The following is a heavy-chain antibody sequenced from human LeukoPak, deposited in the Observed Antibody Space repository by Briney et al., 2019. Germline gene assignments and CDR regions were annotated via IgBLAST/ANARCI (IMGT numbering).Heavy chain of an antibody. CDR3: ARDYLPDYVWGSYRPGYFDY. CDR1: GFTFSSYG. Sequence: PGGSLRLSCAASGFTFSSYGMHWVRQAPGKGLEWVAVISYDGSNKYYADSVKGRFTISRDNSKNTLYLQMNSLRAEDTAVYYCARDYLPDYVWGSYRPGYFDYWGQGTLVTVSS. J-gene: IGHJ4*02. CDR2: ISYDGSNK. D-gene: IGHD3-16*02. V-gene: IGHV3-30*03.